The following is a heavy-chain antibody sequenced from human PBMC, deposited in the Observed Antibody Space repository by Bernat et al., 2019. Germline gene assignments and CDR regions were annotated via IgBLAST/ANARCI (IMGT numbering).Heavy chain of an antibody. D-gene: IGHD2-15*01. CDR1: GFILSNYW. J-gene: IGHJ4*02. CDR3: ARDRGYCSGGSCFPPDY. Sequence: EVQLVESGGGLVQPGGSLRLSCAASGFILSNYWMTWVRQAPGKGLEWVADIKQDGSEIYYVDSVKGRFTVSRDNAKNSLYLQMNSLRAEDTAVYYCARDRGYCSGGSCFPPDYWGQGTLVTVSS. CDR2: IKQDGSEI. V-gene: IGHV3-7*01.